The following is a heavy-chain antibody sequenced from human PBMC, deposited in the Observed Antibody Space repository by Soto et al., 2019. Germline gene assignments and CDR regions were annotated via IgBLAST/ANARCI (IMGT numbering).Heavy chain of an antibody. CDR2: ISRTSSYI. J-gene: IGHJ5*02. V-gene: IGHV3-21*02. CDR3: VSDQKREHFETSGPNWFAT. CDR1: GLTFSTYS. D-gene: IGHD6-19*01. Sequence: EVQLVESGGGLVRPGGSLRLSCVVSGLTFSTYSMNWVRQTPGKGLEWVSSISRTSSYIYYRDSVKGRFTISRDNAKNSLSLQMNGLRVEDTAVHYCVSDQKREHFETSGPNWFATWGQGTLVTVSS.